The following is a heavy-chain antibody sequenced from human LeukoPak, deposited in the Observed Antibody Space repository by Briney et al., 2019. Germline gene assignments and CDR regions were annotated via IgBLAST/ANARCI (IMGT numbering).Heavy chain of an antibody. D-gene: IGHD1-26*01. CDR1: GFTVSRNY. CDR2: IYSGGNT. CDR3: ARVWSRIVGATTSSHY. J-gene: IGHJ4*02. V-gene: IGHV3-53*01. Sequence: GGSLSLSCAASGFTVSRNYMSWVRQARGRGLEWVSLIYSGGNTYYADSVKGRFTISRDNSKNTLYLQMNSLRAEDTAVYYCARVWSRIVGATTSSHYWGQGTLVTVSS.